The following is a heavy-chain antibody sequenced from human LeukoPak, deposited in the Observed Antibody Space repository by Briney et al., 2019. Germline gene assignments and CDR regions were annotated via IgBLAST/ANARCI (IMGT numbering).Heavy chain of an antibody. CDR1: GGSISSGSYY. CDR3: ARAPGLVPAGNDY. V-gene: IGHV4-39*07. CDR2: IYYSGST. Sequence: SETLSLTCTVSGGSISSGSYYWGWIRQPPGKGLEWIGSIYYSGSTYYNPSLKSRVTISVDTSKNQFSLKLSSVTAADTAVYYCARAPGLVPAGNDYWGQGTLVTVSS. D-gene: IGHD2-2*01. J-gene: IGHJ4*02.